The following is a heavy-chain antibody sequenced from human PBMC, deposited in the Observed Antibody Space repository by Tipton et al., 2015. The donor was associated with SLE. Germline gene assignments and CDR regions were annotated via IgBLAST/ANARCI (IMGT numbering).Heavy chain of an antibody. V-gene: IGHV3-9*01. CDR3: VKDRGWFPRSWFEA. J-gene: IGHJ5*02. Sequence: SLRLSCAASGFTFEDYAMHWVRQAPGKGLEWVSVISKDSGKIHYADSVKGRFIISRDNAKNALFLQMNSLRSEDTALYYCVKDRGWFPRSWFEAWGPGALVIVSA. CDR1: GFTFEDYA. D-gene: IGHD3-10*01. CDR2: ISKDSGKI.